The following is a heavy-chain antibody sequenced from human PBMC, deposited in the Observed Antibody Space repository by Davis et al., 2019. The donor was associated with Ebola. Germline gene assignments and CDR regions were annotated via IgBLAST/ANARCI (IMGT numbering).Heavy chain of an antibody. CDR1: GGSISSYY. CDR2: IYHSGST. CDR3: ARLLYYYGMDV. J-gene: IGHJ6*02. Sequence: SETLSLTCTVSGGSISSYYWSWIRQPPGKGLEWIGEIYHSGSTNYNPSLKSRVTISVDTSKNQFSLKLSSVTAADTAVYYCARLLYYYGMDVWGQGTTVTVSS. V-gene: IGHV4-59*08.